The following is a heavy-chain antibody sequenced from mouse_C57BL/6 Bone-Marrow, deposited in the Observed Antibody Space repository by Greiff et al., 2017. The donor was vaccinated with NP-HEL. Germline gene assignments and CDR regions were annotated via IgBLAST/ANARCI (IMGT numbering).Heavy chain of an antibody. J-gene: IGHJ4*01. V-gene: IGHV14-4*01. CDR3: TTVYYYGTFYAMDY. D-gene: IGHD1-1*01. CDR1: GFNIKDVY. CDR2: IDPENGDT. Sequence: EVQLQQSGAELVRPGASVKLSCTASGFNIKDVYMHWVKQRPEQGLEWIGWIDPENGDTEYASKFQGKATITADTSSNTAYLQLSSLTSEDTAVYYCTTVYYYGTFYAMDYWGQGTSVTVSS.